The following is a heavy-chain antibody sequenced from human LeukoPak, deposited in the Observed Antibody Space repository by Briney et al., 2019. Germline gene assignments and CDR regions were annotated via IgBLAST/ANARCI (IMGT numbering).Heavy chain of an antibody. CDR2: MNPNSGNT. V-gene: IGHV1-8*01. Sequence: ASVKVSCKASGYTFTSYDINWVRQATGQGLEWMGWMNPNSGNTGYAQKFQGRVTMTRDTSTSTVYMELSSLRSEDTAVYYCARGGRSGWHVLGDWGQGTLVTVSS. J-gene: IGHJ4*02. CDR3: ARGGRSGWHVLGD. CDR1: GYTFTSYD. D-gene: IGHD6-19*01.